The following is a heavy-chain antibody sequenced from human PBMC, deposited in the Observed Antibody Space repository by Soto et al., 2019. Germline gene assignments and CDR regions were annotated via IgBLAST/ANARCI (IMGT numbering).Heavy chain of an antibody. V-gene: IGHV3-49*03. Sequence: GGSLRLSCITSGFTLGGYAMSWFRQAPGKGLEWVGFIRSRAYSGTTEFAASVHGRFTISRDASKSIVYLQMNSLATDDTAIYYCTRGMYSAYETSPLFFDYWGQGTLVTVSS. D-gene: IGHD5-12*01. CDR1: GFTLGGYA. CDR3: TRGMYSAYETSPLFFDY. J-gene: IGHJ4*02. CDR2: IRSRAYSGTT.